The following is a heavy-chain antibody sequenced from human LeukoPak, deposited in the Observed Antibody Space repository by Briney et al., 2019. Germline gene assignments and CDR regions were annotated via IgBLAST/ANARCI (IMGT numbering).Heavy chain of an antibody. Sequence: ASVKVSCKASGYTFTSYYMHWVRQAPGQGLEWMGIINPSGGSTSYAQKFQGRVTMTRDTSTSTVYMELSSLRSEDTAVYYCARDRGSGSYYDYVDYWGQGTLVTVSS. V-gene: IGHV1-46*01. CDR2: INPSGGST. D-gene: IGHD1-26*01. CDR3: ARDRGSGSYYDYVDY. CDR1: GYTFTSYY. J-gene: IGHJ4*02.